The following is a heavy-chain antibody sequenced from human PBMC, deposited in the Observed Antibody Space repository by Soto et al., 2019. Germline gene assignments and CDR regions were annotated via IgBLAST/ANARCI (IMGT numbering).Heavy chain of an antibody. Sequence: QVQLQESGPGLVKPSQTLSLTCTVSGGSISSAGYYWSWIRQHPGKGLEWIGYVFYSGSTYYNPSLKSRVTISVDTSKNQFSLKLSSVTAAYTAVYYCARWTGMASGQYYYGMDVWGQGTTVTVSS. CDR1: GGSISSAGYY. V-gene: IGHV4-31*03. CDR3: ARWTGMASGQYYYGMDV. CDR2: VFYSGST. D-gene: IGHD5-18*01. J-gene: IGHJ6*02.